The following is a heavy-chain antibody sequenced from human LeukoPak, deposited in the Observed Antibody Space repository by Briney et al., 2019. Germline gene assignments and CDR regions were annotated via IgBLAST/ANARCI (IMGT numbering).Heavy chain of an antibody. D-gene: IGHD1-14*01. J-gene: IGHJ5*02. Sequence: GASVKVSCKVSGYTLTELSMHWVRQAPGKGLEWMGGFDPEDGETIYAQKFQGRVTMTEDTSTDTAYMELSSLRSEDTAVYYCATRARTSIPGNWFDPWGQGTLVTVSS. CDR3: ATRARTSIPGNWFDP. V-gene: IGHV1-24*01. CDR1: GYTLTELS. CDR2: FDPEDGET.